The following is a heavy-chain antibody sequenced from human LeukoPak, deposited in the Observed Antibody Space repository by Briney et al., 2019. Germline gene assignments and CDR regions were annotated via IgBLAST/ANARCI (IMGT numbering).Heavy chain of an antibody. Sequence: ASVKVSCKASGYTFTSYYMHWVRQAPGQGLEWVGIINPSGGSTSYAQKFQGRVTMTRDTSTSTVYMELSSLRSEDTAVYYCARDYLMGDSSGSAYDYWGPGTLVTVSS. CDR3: ARDYLMGDSSGSAYDY. J-gene: IGHJ4*02. V-gene: IGHV1-46*01. CDR1: GYTFTSYY. CDR2: INPSGGST. D-gene: IGHD3-22*01.